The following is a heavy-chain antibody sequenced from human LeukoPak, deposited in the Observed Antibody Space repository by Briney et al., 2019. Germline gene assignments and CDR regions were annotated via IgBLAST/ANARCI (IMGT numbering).Heavy chain of an antibody. CDR3: ASGAISLSFYYMDV. Sequence: SETLSLTCTVSGGSISSSSYYWGWIRQPPGKGLEWIGSIYYSGSTYYNPSLKSRVTISVDTSKNQFSLKLSSVTAADTAVYYCASGAISLSFYYMDVWGKGTTVTVSS. CDR1: GGSISSSSYY. V-gene: IGHV4-39*01. CDR2: IYYSGST. D-gene: IGHD5-12*01. J-gene: IGHJ6*03.